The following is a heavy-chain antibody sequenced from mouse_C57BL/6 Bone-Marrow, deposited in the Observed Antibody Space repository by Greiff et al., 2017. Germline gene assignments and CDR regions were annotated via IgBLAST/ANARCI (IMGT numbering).Heavy chain of an antibody. V-gene: IGHV5-17*01. Sequence: EVKLVESGGGLVKPGGSLKLSCAASGFTFSDYGMHWVRQAPEKGLEWVAYISSGSSTIYYADTVKGRFTISGDNAKNTLFLQMTSLRSEDTAMYYCARIGPLLLFFDYWGQGTTLTVSS. CDR2: ISSGSSTI. CDR1: GFTFSDYG. D-gene: IGHD1-1*02. J-gene: IGHJ2*01. CDR3: ARIGPLLLFFDY.